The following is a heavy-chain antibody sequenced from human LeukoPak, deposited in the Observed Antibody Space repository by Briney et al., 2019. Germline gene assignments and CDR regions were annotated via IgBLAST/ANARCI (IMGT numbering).Heavy chain of an antibody. CDR2: ISAYNGNT. CDR1: GYTFTSYG. Sequence: ASVKVSCKASGYTFTSYGISWVRPAPGQGREWMGWISAYNGNTNYAQKLQGRVTMTTDTSTSTAYMELRSLRSDDTAVYYCARSYRNGNWFDPWGQGTLVTVSS. J-gene: IGHJ5*02. V-gene: IGHV1-18*01. D-gene: IGHD4-11*01. CDR3: ARSYRNGNWFDP.